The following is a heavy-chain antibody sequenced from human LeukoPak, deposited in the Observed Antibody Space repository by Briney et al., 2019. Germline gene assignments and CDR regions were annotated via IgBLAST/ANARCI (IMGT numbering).Heavy chain of an antibody. D-gene: IGHD3-10*01. J-gene: IGHJ6*03. CDR3: ARGKRADMVRGLRQQLGGSPSNYYMDV. V-gene: IGHV1-2*02. CDR2: INPNSGGT. CDR1: GYTFTGYY. Sequence: GASVKVSCKASGYTFTGYYMHWVRQAPGQGLEWMGWINPNSGGTNYAQKFQGRVTMTRDTSISTAYMELSRLRSEDTAVYYCARGKRADMVRGLRQQLGGSPSNYYMDVWDKGTTVTVSS.